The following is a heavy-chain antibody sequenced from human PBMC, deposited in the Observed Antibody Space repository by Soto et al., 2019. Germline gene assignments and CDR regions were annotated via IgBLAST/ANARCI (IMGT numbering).Heavy chain of an antibody. CDR2: ISSNSNYI. CDR3: ARDRAAAGGGGFDP. CDR1: GFTFSNYI. Sequence: EVQLVESGGGLVKPGGSLRLSCAASGFTFSNYIMNWVRQAPGKGLEWVSSISSNSNYIYYPESVKGRFAISRDNAKNSLYLQMNRLRVEDKAVYYCARDRAAAGGGGFDPWGQGTLVTVSS. V-gene: IGHV3-21*01. J-gene: IGHJ5*02. D-gene: IGHD6-13*01.